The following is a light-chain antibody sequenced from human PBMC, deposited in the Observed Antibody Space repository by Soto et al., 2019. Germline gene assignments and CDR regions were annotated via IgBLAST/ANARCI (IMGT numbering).Light chain of an antibody. J-gene: IGKJ4*01. V-gene: IGKV1-33*01. CDR2: GAS. CDR1: QDISNY. CDR3: QQYDNLPLT. Sequence: DIQMTQSPSSLSASVGDRVTITCQASQDISNYLKWYQQKPGTAPKLLIYGASNLETGVPSRFRGSGSGTDFTFPISSLQPEDIATYCCQQYDNLPLTFGGGTKVELK.